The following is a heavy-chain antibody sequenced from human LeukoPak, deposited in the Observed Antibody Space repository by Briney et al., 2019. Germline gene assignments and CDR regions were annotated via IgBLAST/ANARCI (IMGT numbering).Heavy chain of an antibody. CDR2: INPNTGGT. CDR1: GYTFTSYG. J-gene: IGHJ4*02. Sequence: ASVKVSCKASGYTFTSYGISWVRQAPGQGLEWMGWINPNTGGTNYAQKFQGRVTMTRDTSISTAYMDLSRLRSDDTAVYYCVQFELDYWGQGTLVTVSS. V-gene: IGHV1-2*02. D-gene: IGHD1-7*01. CDR3: VQFELDY.